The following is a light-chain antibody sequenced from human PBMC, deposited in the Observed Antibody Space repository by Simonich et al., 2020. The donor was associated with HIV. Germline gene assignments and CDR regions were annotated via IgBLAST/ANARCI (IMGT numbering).Light chain of an antibody. CDR1: QSVASN. CDR3: QQYNNWPSPFT. J-gene: IGKJ3*01. V-gene: IGKV3-15*01. Sequence: EILMTQSPATLSVSPGERATLSCRASQSVASNLAWYQQKPGQAPRLLIYYASSRATGIPARFSGSGCGTEFTLTISSMQSEDFALYYCQQYNNWPSPFTFGPGTKVDIK. CDR2: YAS.